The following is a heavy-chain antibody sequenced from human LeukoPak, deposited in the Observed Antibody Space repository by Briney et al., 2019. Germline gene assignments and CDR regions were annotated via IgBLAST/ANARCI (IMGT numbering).Heavy chain of an antibody. CDR1: GFAFGSNW. CDR3: VRGQATAWGLDY. J-gene: IGHJ4*02. Sequence: GGSLRLSCAASGFAFGSNWMHWVRQAPGKGLVWVSHISPDARTITYAAFVKGRFIISRDNAKNTLYLQMNSLRAEDTALYYCVRGQATAWGLDYWGQGTLVTVSS. CDR2: ISPDARTI. D-gene: IGHD6-13*01. V-gene: IGHV3-74*01.